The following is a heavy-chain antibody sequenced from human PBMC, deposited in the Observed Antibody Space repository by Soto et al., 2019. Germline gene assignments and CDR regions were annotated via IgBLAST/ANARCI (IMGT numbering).Heavy chain of an antibody. V-gene: IGHV3-48*01. CDR2: ISSTSNTI. Sequence: EVQLVESGGGLVQPGGSLRLSCAASGFSFSSYSMNWVRQAPGKGLEWVSYISSTSNTIYYANSVKGRFTISRDNAYDSLYLQMNSLRAEDTAVYYCASLTTGVVPAALDYYYYMDVWGKGTTVTVSS. D-gene: IGHD2-2*01. J-gene: IGHJ6*03. CDR3: ASLTTGVVPAALDYYYYMDV. CDR1: GFSFSSYS.